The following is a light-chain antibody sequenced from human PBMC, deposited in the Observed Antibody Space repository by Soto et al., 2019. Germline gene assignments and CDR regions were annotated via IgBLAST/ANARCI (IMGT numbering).Light chain of an antibody. CDR1: SSNIGAGYD. Sequence: QSVLTQPPSVSGAPGQRVTISCTGSSSNIGAGYDIHWYQQLPGTAPKRLIYGNSNRPSGVPDRFSGSKSGTSASLAITGLQAEDEADYYCQSYDSSMSGSVVFGGGTKVTVL. CDR3: QSYDSSMSGSVV. J-gene: IGLJ2*01. V-gene: IGLV1-40*01. CDR2: GNS.